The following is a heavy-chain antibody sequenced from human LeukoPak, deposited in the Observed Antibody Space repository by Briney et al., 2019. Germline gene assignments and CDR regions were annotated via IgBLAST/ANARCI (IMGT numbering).Heavy chain of an antibody. J-gene: IGHJ6*03. V-gene: IGHV3-30*02. Sequence: GGSQRLSCAASGFTFSSYGMHWVRQAPGKGLEWVAFIRYDGSNKYYADSVKGRFTISRDNSKNTLYLQMNSLRAEDTAVYYCAKEGIVVPAAIPPNYYYYYYMDVWGKGTTVTVSS. CDR1: GFTFSSYG. CDR2: IRYDGSNK. D-gene: IGHD2-2*02. CDR3: AKEGIVVPAAIPPNYYYYYYMDV.